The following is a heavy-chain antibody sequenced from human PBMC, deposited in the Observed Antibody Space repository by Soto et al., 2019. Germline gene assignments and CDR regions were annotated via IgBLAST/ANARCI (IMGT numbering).Heavy chain of an antibody. D-gene: IGHD3-10*01. J-gene: IGHJ4*02. V-gene: IGHV4-31*03. Sequence: QVQLQESGPGLVKPSQTLSLTCTVSGGSISSGGYYWSWIRQHPGKGLEWIGYIYYSGSTYYNPSLKSRVTXXVXTXXNQFSLKLSSVTAADTAVYYCARDATYGSGSYSDYWGQGTLVTVSS. CDR3: ARDATYGSGSYSDY. CDR2: IYYSGST. CDR1: GGSISSGGYY.